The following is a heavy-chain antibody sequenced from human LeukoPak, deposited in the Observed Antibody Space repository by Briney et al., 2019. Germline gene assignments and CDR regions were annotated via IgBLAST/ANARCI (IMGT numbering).Heavy chain of an antibody. Sequence: PSETLSLTCTVSGGSISIYYWSWIRQPPGKGLECIGYIYYSGSTSHNPTLKSRVTISVDTSKNQFSLKLSSVTAADTAVYYCARVAVATRLGYFDYWGQGTLVTVSS. CDR2: IYYSGST. CDR1: GGSISIYY. CDR3: ARVAVATRLGYFDY. V-gene: IGHV4-59*01. J-gene: IGHJ4*02. D-gene: IGHD5-12*01.